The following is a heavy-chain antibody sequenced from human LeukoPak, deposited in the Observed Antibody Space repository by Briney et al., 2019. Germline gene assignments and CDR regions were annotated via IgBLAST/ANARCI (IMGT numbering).Heavy chain of an antibody. D-gene: IGHD3-22*01. CDR3: ARQPYDSSGLNWFDP. Sequence: PSETLSLTCTASGGSISSSSYYWGWIRQPPGKGLEWIGSIYYSGSTYYNPSLKSRVTISVDTSKNQFSLKLSSVTAADTAVYYCARQPYDSSGLNWFDPWGQGTLVTVSS. CDR2: IYYSGST. V-gene: IGHV4-39*01. J-gene: IGHJ5*02. CDR1: GGSISSSSYY.